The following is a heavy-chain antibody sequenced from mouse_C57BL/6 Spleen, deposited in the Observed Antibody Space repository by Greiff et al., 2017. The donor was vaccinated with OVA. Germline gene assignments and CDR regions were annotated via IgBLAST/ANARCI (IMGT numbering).Heavy chain of an antibody. V-gene: IGHV1-69*01. Sequence: VQLQQPGAELVMPGASVKLSCKASGYTFTSYWMHWVKQRPGQGLEWIGEIDPSDSYTNYNQKFKGKSTLTVDKSSSTAYMQLSSLTSEDSAVYYCARWGTTEFDYWGQGTTLTVSS. J-gene: IGHJ2*01. D-gene: IGHD1-1*01. CDR1: GYTFTSYW. CDR3: ARWGTTEFDY. CDR2: IDPSDSYT.